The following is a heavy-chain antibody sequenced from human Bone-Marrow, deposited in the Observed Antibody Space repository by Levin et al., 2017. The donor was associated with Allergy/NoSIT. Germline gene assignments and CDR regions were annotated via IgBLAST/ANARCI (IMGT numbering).Heavy chain of an antibody. Sequence: PGGSLRLSCAASGFTFSSYAMHWVRQAPGKGLEWVAVISYDGSNKYYADSVKGRFTISRDNSKNTLYLQMNSLRAEDTAVYYCARDPWDSSGYYYFDYWGQGTLVTVSS. V-gene: IGHV3-30-3*01. CDR2: ISYDGSNK. CDR1: GFTFSSYA. CDR3: ARDPWDSSGYYYFDY. J-gene: IGHJ4*02. D-gene: IGHD3-22*01.